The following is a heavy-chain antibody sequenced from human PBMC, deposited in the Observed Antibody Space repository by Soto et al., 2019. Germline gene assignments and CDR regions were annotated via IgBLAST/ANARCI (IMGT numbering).Heavy chain of an antibody. J-gene: IGHJ6*02. CDR2: FYYSGST. Sequence: SETLSLTCTVSGDSISTNSYSWGWIRQPPGQGLEWIGLFYYSGSTHYNPSLKSRLTVSVDTSKNQFSLKVSSVTAADTAVYYCARGDATELGVTNYYGMDVWGQGTTVTVSS. V-gene: IGHV4-39*07. CDR1: GDSISTNSYS. CDR3: ARGDATELGVTNYYGMDV. D-gene: IGHD3-10*01.